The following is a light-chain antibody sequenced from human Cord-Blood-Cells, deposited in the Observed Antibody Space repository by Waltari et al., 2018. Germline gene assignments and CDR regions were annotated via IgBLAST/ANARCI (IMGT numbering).Light chain of an antibody. CDR3: QQRSNWPLT. V-gene: IGKV3-11*01. J-gene: IGKJ4*01. Sequence: EIVLTQSPATLSLSTGERATLSCRASQSVSSYLACYQQKPGQAPRLLIYDASNRATGIPARFSGSGSGTDFTLTISSLEPEDFAVYYCQQRSNWPLTFGGGTKVEIK. CDR1: QSVSSY. CDR2: DAS.